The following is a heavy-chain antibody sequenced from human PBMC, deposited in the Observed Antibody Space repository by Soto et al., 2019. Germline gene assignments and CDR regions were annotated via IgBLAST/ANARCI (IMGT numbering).Heavy chain of an antibody. J-gene: IGHJ4*02. CDR3: AREPSGGADYGETRES. Sequence: EVQLVESGGGLVKPGGSLRLSCTASGFTFSTYSMNWVRQAPGKGLEWVSSISSSSGTIYYADSVKGRFTISRDNAKNSLYLQMNSLRDEDTAVYYCAREPSGGADYGETRESWGQGTLVTVSS. CDR2: ISSSSGTI. CDR1: GFTFSTYS. V-gene: IGHV3-21*01. D-gene: IGHD4-17*01.